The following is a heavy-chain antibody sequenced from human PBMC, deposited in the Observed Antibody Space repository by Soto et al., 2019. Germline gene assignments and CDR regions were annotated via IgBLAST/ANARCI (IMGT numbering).Heavy chain of an antibody. J-gene: IGHJ5*02. CDR1: GGSFSGYY. Sequence: SETLSLTCAVYGGSFSGYYWSWIRQPPEKGLEWIGEINHSGSTNYNPSLKSRVTISVDTSKNQFSLKLSSVTAADLSVYYCARDLNWNYVCWFDPWGQGTLVTVSS. D-gene: IGHD1-7*01. CDR2: INHSGST. CDR3: ARDLNWNYVCWFDP. V-gene: IGHV4-34*01.